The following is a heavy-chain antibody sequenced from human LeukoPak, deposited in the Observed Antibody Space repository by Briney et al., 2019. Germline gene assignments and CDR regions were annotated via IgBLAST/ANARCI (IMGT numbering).Heavy chain of an antibody. D-gene: IGHD2-2*02. V-gene: IGHV1-69*13. Sequence: SVKVSCKASGGTFSSYAIGWVRQAPGQGLEWMGGIIPIFGTANYAQKFQGRVTITADESTSTAYMELSSLRSEDTAVYYCASVVPAAIEAYYYGMDVWGQGTTVTVSS. J-gene: IGHJ6*02. CDR3: ASVVPAAIEAYYYGMDV. CDR2: IIPIFGTA. CDR1: GGTFSSYA.